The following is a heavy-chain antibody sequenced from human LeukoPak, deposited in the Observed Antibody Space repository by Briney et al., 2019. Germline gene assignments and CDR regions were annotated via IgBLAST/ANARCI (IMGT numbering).Heavy chain of an antibody. D-gene: IGHD3-3*01. CDR2: IYHSGST. V-gene: IGHV4-30-2*01. CDR3: ARGSYDFWSGPSYLDY. J-gene: IGHJ4*02. CDR1: GGSISSGGYS. Sequence: SQTLSLTCAVSGGSISSGGYSWSWIRQPPGKGLEWIGYIYHSGSTYYNPSLKSRVTISVDTSKNQFSLKLSSVTAADTAVYYCARGSYDFWSGPSYLDYWGQGTLVTVSS.